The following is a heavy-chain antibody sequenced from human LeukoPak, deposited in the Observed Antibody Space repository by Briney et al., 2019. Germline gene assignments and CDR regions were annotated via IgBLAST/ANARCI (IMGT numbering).Heavy chain of an antibody. CDR2: FDPEDGET. D-gene: IGHD3-10*01. CDR3: ARGSFMTGRPAVTHYYYGMDV. CDR1: GYTLTELS. V-gene: IGHV1-24*01. J-gene: IGHJ6*02. Sequence: ASVKVSCKVSGYTLTELSMHWVRQAPGKGLEWMGGFDPEDGETIYAQKFQGRVTMTEDTSTSTAYMELRSLRSEDTAVYYCARGSFMTGRPAVTHYYYGMDVWGQGTTVTVSS.